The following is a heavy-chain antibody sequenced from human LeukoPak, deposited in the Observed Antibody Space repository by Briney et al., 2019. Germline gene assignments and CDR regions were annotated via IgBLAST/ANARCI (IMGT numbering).Heavy chain of an antibody. J-gene: IGHJ4*02. D-gene: IGHD3-16*01. V-gene: IGHV1-8*01. CDR1: GYTFTSYD. Sequence: ASVKVSCKASGYTFTSYDINWVRQATGQGLEWMGWMNPNSGNTGYAQKFQGRVTMTRNTSISIAYMELSSLRSEDTAVYYCARGLDFQGEANFDYWGQGTLVTVSS. CDR3: ARGLDFQGEANFDY. CDR2: MNPNSGNT.